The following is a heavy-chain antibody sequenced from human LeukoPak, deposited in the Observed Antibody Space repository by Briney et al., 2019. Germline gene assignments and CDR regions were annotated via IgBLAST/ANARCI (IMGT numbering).Heavy chain of an antibody. CDR2: IKQDGSEQ. CDR1: GFTFSSYW. V-gene: IGHV3-7*01. J-gene: IGHJ4*02. Sequence: PGGSLRLSCAASGFTFSSYWMSWVRQAPGEGLEWVANIKQDGSEQSYVVSVTGRFTISRDNAKNSLYLQMNSLRAEDTAVYYCARDSGYSGYDPSDYWGQGTLVTVSS. CDR3: ARDSGYSGYDPSDY. D-gene: IGHD5-12*01.